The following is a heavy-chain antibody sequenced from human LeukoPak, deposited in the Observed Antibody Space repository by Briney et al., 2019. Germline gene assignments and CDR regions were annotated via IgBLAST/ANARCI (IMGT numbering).Heavy chain of an antibody. CDR3: ARDLSGGDHLSADAFDI. D-gene: IGHD2-21*02. Sequence: GGSLRLSCAASGFTFSSYTMNWVRQAPGKGLEWVSSISRSSTYISYADSVKGRFTISRDNARNSLYLQMNSLRAEDTAVYYCARDLSGGDHLSADAFDIWGQGTMVTVSS. V-gene: IGHV3-21*01. J-gene: IGHJ3*02. CDR1: GFTFSSYT. CDR2: ISRSSTYI.